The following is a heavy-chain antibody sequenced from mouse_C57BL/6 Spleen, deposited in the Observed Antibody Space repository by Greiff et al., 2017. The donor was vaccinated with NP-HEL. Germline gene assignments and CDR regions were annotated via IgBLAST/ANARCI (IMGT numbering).Heavy chain of an antibody. CDR3: ARSPTVVAKGYAMDY. D-gene: IGHD1-1*01. CDR2: INPSSGYT. V-gene: IGHV1-4*01. J-gene: IGHJ4*01. CDR1: GYTFTSYT. Sequence: VNLVESGAELARPGASVKMSCKASGYTFTSYTMHWVKQRPGQGLEWIGYINPSSGYTKYNQKFKDKATLTADKSSSTAYMQLSSLTSEDSAVYYCARSPTVVAKGYAMDYWGQGTSVTVSS.